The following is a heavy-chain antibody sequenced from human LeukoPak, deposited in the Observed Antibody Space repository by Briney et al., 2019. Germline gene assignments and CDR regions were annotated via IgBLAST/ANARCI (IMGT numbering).Heavy chain of an antibody. CDR2: ISGSGGST. CDR1: GFTFSSYA. V-gene: IGHV3-23*01. J-gene: IGHJ4*02. Sequence: GGSLRLSCAASGFTFSSYAMSWVRQAPGKGLEWVSAISGSGGSTYYADSVKGRFTISIDNSKNTLYLQMNSLRAEDTAVYYCAKDANSYSGYDFYFDYWGQGTLVTVSS. D-gene: IGHD5-12*01. CDR3: AKDANSYSGYDFYFDY.